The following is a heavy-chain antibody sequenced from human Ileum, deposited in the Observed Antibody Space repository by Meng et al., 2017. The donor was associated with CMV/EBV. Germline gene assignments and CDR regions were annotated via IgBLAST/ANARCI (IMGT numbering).Heavy chain of an antibody. J-gene: IGHJ5*02. CDR1: GYTFSTYD. D-gene: IGHD3-16*01. CDR2: MNPNSGNT. Sequence: ASVKVSCKASGYTFSTYDINWVRQATGQGLEWMGWMNPNSGNTGYAQKFQGRVTMTRNTSISTAYMELSDLRSEDTAVYYCARDLRGGYQGMGEFRNNWFDPWGQGTLVTVSS. V-gene: IGHV1-8*01. CDR3: ARDLRGGYQGMGEFRNNWFDP.